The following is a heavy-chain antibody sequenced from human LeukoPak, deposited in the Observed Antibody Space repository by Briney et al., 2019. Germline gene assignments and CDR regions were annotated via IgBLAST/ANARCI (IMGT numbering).Heavy chain of an antibody. V-gene: IGHV1-2*02. D-gene: IGHD3-22*01. CDR2: INPNSGGT. CDR1: GYTFTGYY. J-gene: IGHJ4*02. CDR3: ARVRGYYDSSGYYTY. Sequence: GASVKVSCKASGYTFTGYYMHWVRQAPGQGLEWMGWINPNSGGTNYAQKFQGRVTMTRDTSISTAYMELSRLRSDDTAVYYCARVRGYYDSSGYYTYCGQGTLVTVSS.